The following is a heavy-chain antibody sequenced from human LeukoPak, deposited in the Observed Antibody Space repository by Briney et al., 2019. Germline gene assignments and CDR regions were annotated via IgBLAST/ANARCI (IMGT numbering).Heavy chain of an antibody. CDR2: INHSGST. J-gene: IGHJ4*02. CDR3: ARLSRYGSGSYYSQDY. CDR1: GGSFSGYY. D-gene: IGHD3-10*01. V-gene: IGHV4-34*01. Sequence: SETLSLTCAVYGGSFSGYYWSWIRQPPGKGLEWIGEINHSGSTNYNPSLKSRVTISVDTSKNQFSLKLSSVTAADTAVYYCARLSRYGSGSYYSQDYWGQGTLVTVSS.